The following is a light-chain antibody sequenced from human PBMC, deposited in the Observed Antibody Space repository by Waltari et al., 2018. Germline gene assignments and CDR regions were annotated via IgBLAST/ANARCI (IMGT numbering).Light chain of an antibody. Sequence: DIQRTQSPSTLSASVGDRVTITCRASESITDWLAWYQQRPGQAPKLLIYKASTLQSGVPPRFSGSGSGTEFTLTISSLQPDDFGTYYCQQYNNYPKTFGHGTKVEIK. CDR3: QQYNNYPKT. V-gene: IGKV1-5*03. CDR2: KAS. J-gene: IGKJ1*01. CDR1: ESITDW.